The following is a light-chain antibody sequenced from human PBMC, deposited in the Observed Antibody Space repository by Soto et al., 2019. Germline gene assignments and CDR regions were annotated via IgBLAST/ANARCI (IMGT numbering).Light chain of an antibody. J-gene: IGKJ4*01. V-gene: IGKV3-20*01. CDR2: GAS. CDR1: QSVSSSY. CDR3: QQFGNSLT. Sequence: ELGLTQSPGTLSLSPGERATLSCRASQSVSSSYLAWSQQRPGQAPRLLIYGASSRSTGIPDRFSVSGSGTVFALTISRLEPQGCAVLYCQQFGNSLTFGGGTKVEIK.